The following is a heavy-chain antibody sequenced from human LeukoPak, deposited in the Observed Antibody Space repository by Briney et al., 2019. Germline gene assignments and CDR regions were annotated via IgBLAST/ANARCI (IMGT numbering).Heavy chain of an antibody. CDR2: ISWNSGSI. CDR1: GFTFDDYA. Sequence: GRSLRLSCAASGFTFDDYAMHWVRQAPGKGLEWVSGISWNSGSIGYADSVKGRFTISRDNAKNSLYLQMNSLRAEDMALYYCARGGSGYYAPFDYWGQGTQVTVSS. CDR3: ARGGSGYYAPFDY. V-gene: IGHV3-9*03. J-gene: IGHJ4*02. D-gene: IGHD3-22*01.